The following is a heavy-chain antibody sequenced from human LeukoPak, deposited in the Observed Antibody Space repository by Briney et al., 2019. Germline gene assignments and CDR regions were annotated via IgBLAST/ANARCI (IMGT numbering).Heavy chain of an antibody. CDR1: GYTFTSYY. CDR2: INPSSDKT. Sequence: ASVKVSCKASGYTFTSYYMHWVRQAPGQGLEWMGIINPSSDKTNYAQKFQGRVTMTRDISTSTVYMELNSLRFEDTAVYYCGRDLRTIAVTGIGVFDVWGQGTKVTVSS. D-gene: IGHD6-19*01. J-gene: IGHJ3*01. V-gene: IGHV1-46*01. CDR3: GRDLRTIAVTGIGVFDV.